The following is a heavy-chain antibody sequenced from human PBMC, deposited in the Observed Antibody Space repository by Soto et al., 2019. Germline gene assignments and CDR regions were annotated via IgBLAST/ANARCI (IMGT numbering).Heavy chain of an antibody. CDR2: INDSGTI. V-gene: IGHV4-34*01. CDR3: ARSMHYSDGSNYSPFDY. D-gene: IGHD3-22*01. J-gene: IGHJ4*02. Sequence: SETLSLTCAVYGGSFSGFYWTWMRQTPGKGLEWIGEINDSGTINYNPSLKNRVTISIDTSKNQFSLRLSSVTAADTAVYYCARSMHYSDGSNYSPFDYWGQGTLVTVSS. CDR1: GGSFSGFY.